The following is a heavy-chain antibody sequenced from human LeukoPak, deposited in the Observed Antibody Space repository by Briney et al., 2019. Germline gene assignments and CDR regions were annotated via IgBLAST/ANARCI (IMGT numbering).Heavy chain of an antibody. CDR1: GGTFSSYA. V-gene: IGHV1-69*06. D-gene: IGHD5-12*01. Sequence: ASVKVSCKASGGTFSSYAISWVRQAPGQGLEWMGGIIPIFGTANYAQKFQGRVTITADKSTSTAYMELSSLRSEDTAMYYCARSGNIVATEFDYYYYYMDVWGKGTTVTISS. CDR3: ARSGNIVATEFDYYYYYMDV. J-gene: IGHJ6*03. CDR2: IIPIFGTA.